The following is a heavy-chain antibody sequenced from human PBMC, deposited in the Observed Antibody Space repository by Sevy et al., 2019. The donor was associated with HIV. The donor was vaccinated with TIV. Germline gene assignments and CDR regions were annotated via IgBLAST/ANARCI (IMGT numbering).Heavy chain of an antibody. J-gene: IGHJ4*02. D-gene: IGHD2-21*01. CDR2: FSGSGSSA. V-gene: IGHV3-23*01. Sequence: GGSLRLSCAASGFTVSSYGMSWVRQAPGKGLKWVSGFSGSGSSAYYADSVKGRFTISRDDSKNTLYLQLNSLRAEDTAVYYCARDNNAYFFLDYWGQGTLVTVSS. CDR1: GFTVSSYG. CDR3: ARDNNAYFFLDY.